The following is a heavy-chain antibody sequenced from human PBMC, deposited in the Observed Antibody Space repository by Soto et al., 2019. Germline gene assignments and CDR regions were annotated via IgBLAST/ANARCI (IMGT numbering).Heavy chain of an antibody. J-gene: IGHJ6*02. CDR2: IYYSGST. CDR3: ASGGELLNTYYYGMDV. D-gene: IGHD3-10*01. CDR1: GGSISSSSYY. V-gene: IGHV4-39*01. Sequence: KTSETLSLTCTVSGGSISSSSYYWGWIRQPPGKGLEWIGSIYYSGSTYYNPSLKSRVTISVDTSKNQFSLKLSSVTAADTAVYYCASGGELLNTYYYGMDVWGQGTTVTVSS.